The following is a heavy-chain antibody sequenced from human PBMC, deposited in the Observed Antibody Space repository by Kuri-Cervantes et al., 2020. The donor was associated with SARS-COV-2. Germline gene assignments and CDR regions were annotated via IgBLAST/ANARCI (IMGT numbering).Heavy chain of an antibody. CDR3: ARTVTTTPDY. CDR1: GASFSSSYFF. D-gene: IGHD4-11*01. V-gene: IGHV4-39*07. CDR2: IYHSGST. J-gene: IGHJ4*02. Sequence: SETLSLTCTVSGASFSSSYFFGGWIRQPPGKGLEWIGSIYHSGSTYYNPSLKSRVTISVDTSKNQFSLKLSSVTAADTAVYYCARTVTTTPDYWGQGTLVTVSS.